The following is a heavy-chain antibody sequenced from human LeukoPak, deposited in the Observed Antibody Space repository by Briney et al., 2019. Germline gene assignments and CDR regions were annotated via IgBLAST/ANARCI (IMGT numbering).Heavy chain of an antibody. CDR3: ARVDRYHYYLDV. CDR1: GGTFSSYS. V-gene: IGHV1-69*05. CDR2: IMPLFNTA. Sequence: PAASVKVSCKASGGTFSSYSITWVRQAPGQGLEWMGGIMPLFNTANYAQQFQGRVTITTDESTSTAYMELSSLRFEDTAMYCCARVDRYHYYLDVWGKGTTVTVSS. J-gene: IGHJ6*03.